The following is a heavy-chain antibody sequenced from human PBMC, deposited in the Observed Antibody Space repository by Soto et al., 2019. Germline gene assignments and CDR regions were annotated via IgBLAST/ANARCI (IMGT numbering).Heavy chain of an antibody. CDR3: ARAIPHHLIAIVRGESCPFDP. D-gene: IGHD3-10*01. V-gene: IGHV1-69*02. Sequence: QVQLVQSGAEVKKPGSSVKVSCKASGGTFSSYTISWVRQAPGQGLEWMGRIIPILGIANYAQKFQGRVTITANKSTNTPYMELSGLISDDTSVYYGARAIPHHLIAIVRGESCPFDPWGQGTLVTVSS. J-gene: IGHJ5*02. CDR2: IIPILGIA. CDR1: GGTFSSYT.